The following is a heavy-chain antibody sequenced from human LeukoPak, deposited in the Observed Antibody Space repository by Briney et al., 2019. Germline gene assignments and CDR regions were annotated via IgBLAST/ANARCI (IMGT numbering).Heavy chain of an antibody. J-gene: IGHJ4*02. Sequence: GGSLRLSCAASGFTFSSSAMRWVRQAPGKGLEWVSAISGSGGSTPYADSVKGRFTISRDNSKNTLYLQMNSLRAEDTAVYYCAKDLLEYYYGSGDWGQGTLVTVSS. D-gene: IGHD3-10*01. V-gene: IGHV3-23*01. CDR2: ISGSGGST. CDR1: GFTFSSSA. CDR3: AKDLLEYYYGSGD.